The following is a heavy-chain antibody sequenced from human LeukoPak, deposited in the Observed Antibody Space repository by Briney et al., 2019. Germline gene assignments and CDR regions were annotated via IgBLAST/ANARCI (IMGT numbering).Heavy chain of an antibody. Sequence: RAGGSLRLSCAASGFPFSSYSMTWVRQAPGKGLEWVANIKPDGTTKSYVDSVKGRFTISRDNAKNSLYLQMNSLRAEDTAIYYCTRVGYIDEGIDYWGQGTLVTVSS. CDR1: GFPFSSYS. CDR3: TRVGYIDEGIDY. V-gene: IGHV3-7*04. J-gene: IGHJ4*02. CDR2: IKPDGTTK. D-gene: IGHD5-24*01.